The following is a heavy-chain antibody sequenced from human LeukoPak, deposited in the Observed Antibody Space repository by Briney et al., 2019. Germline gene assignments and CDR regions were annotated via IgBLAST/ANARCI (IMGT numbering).Heavy chain of an antibody. V-gene: IGHV4-34*01. Sequence: SETLSLTCAVYGGSFSGYYWSWIRQPPGKGLEWIGEINHSGSTNYNPSLKSRVTISVDRSKNQFSLKLSSVTAADTAVYYCAVGVGRDYFDYWGQGTLVTVSS. CDR2: INHSGST. J-gene: IGHJ4*02. D-gene: IGHD1-26*01. CDR1: GGSFSGYY. CDR3: AVGVGRDYFDY.